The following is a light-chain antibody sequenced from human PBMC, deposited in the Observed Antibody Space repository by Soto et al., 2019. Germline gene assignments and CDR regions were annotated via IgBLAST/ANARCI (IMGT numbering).Light chain of an antibody. CDR3: QQYYSTPRWT. Sequence: DIVMTQSPDSLAVSLGERATINCKSSQSVLYSSNNKNYSAWYQQKPGQPPKLLIYWASTRESGVPDRFSGSGSGTDFTLTISSLQAEDVAVYYCQQYYSTPRWTFGQGTKVEIK. CDR2: WAS. CDR1: QSVLYSSNNKNY. J-gene: IGKJ1*01. V-gene: IGKV4-1*01.